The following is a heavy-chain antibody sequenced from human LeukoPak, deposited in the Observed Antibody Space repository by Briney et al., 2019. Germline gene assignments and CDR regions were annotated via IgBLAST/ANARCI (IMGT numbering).Heavy chain of an antibody. J-gene: IGHJ4*02. D-gene: IGHD4-23*01. V-gene: IGHV3-74*01. CDR2: INSDVNSL. CDR3: ARGRPHGNDY. Sequence: GGSLRLSCAASGFTFSTYWMHWVRQAPGKGLVWVSHINSDVNSLSYADSVKGRFSISRDNAKNTLYLQMNSLRVEDTAVYYCARGRPHGNDYWGQGTLVTVSS. CDR1: GFTFSTYW.